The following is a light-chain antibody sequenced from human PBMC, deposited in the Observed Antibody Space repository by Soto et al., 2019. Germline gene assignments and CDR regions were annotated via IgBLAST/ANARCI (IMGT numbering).Light chain of an antibody. Sequence: EIVLTQSPGTLSLSPGERATLSCRASQSVSSSYLAWYQQKPGQAPRLLIYGASSRATGIPGRFSGSGSGTDFTLTISSLQSEDFAVYYCQQYNNWPWTFGQGTKA. CDR3: QQYNNWPWT. CDR1: QSVSSSY. V-gene: IGKV3-20*01. CDR2: GAS. J-gene: IGKJ1*01.